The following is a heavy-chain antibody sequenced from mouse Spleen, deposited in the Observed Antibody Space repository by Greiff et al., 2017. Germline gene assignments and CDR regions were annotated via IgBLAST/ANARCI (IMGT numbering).Heavy chain of an antibody. Sequence: LQESGPELVKPGASVKISCKASGYAFSSSWMNWVKQRPGKGLEWIGRIYPGDGDTNYNGKFKGKATLTADKSSSTAYMQLSSLTSEDSAVYFCARDTTVKGCAMDYWGQGTSVTVSS. D-gene: IGHD1-1*01. CDR1: GYAFSSSW. CDR2: IYPGDGDT. V-gene: IGHV1-82*01. J-gene: IGHJ4*01. CDR3: ARDTTVKGCAMDY.